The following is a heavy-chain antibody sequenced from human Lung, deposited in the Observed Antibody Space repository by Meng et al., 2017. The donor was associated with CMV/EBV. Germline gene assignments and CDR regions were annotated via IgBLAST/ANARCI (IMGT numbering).Heavy chain of an antibody. Sequence: SXKISCAASGFTFSNYEMHWVRQAPGKGLKWVAYISLSEATVHDADSVKGRFTISRDNAKNFLYLQMNSLRAEDTAVYYCARMYSGSSPFDAWGQGSLVTVSS. CDR1: GFTFSNYE. D-gene: IGHD3-10*01. CDR3: ARMYSGSSPFDA. V-gene: IGHV3-48*03. CDR2: ISLSEATV. J-gene: IGHJ4*02.